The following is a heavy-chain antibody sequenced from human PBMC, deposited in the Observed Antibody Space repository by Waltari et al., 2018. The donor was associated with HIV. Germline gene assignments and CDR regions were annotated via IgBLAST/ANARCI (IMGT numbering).Heavy chain of an antibody. CDR2: TFYRSKWYS. CDR1: GDSVSSDSAT. D-gene: IGHD6-19*01. Sequence: QVQLQQSGPGLVKPSQTLSLTCAISGDSVSSDSATWIWIRQSPSKGLEWLGRTFYRSKWYSDYAVSVKSRITFTPDTSKNQVSLHLNSVTPEDTAVYYCARERGWVFDYWGQRTLVTVSS. V-gene: IGHV6-1*02. CDR3: ARERGWVFDY. J-gene: IGHJ4*02.